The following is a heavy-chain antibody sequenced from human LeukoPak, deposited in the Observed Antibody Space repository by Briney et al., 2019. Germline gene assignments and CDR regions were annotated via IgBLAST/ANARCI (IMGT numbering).Heavy chain of an antibody. CDR1: GGSISTNGYY. V-gene: IGHV4-30-2*01. CDR3: AREKYDTSPDY. J-gene: IGHJ4*02. D-gene: IGHD2/OR15-2a*01. Sequence: SETLSLTCTVSGGSISTNGYYWSWIRQPPGKGLEWIGYIYYSGGTYYNPSLPSLKSRVTISVDRSRNQFSLKLNSVTAADTAVYYCAREKYDTSPDYWGQGTLVTVSS. CDR2: IYYSGGT.